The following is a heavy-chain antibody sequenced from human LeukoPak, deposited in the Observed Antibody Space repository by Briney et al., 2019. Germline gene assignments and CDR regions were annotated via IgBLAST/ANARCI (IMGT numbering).Heavy chain of an antibody. Sequence: SVKVSCKASGYTFTSYGISWVRQAPGQGLEWMGRIIPILGIANYAQKFQGRVTITADKSTSTAYMELSSLRSEDTAVYYCARDRDGYNSVLDYWGQGTLVTVSS. D-gene: IGHD5-24*01. CDR1: GYTFTSYG. CDR2: IIPILGIA. J-gene: IGHJ4*02. V-gene: IGHV1-69*04. CDR3: ARDRDGYNSVLDY.